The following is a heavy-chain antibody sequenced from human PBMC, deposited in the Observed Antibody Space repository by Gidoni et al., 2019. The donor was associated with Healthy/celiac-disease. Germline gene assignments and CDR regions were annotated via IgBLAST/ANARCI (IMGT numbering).Heavy chain of an antibody. J-gene: IGHJ4*02. CDR1: GYSFTSYW. D-gene: IGHD3-22*01. CDR2: IYTGDSDT. Sequence: EVQLVQSGAEVKMPGESLKISCKGSGYSFTSYWIGWVRQMPGKGVAWRGSIYTGDSDTRYSPSFQGQVTISADKSISTAYLQWSSLKASDTAMYYCARHLVAPDYYDSSGYYYFDYWGQGTLVTVSS. V-gene: IGHV5-51*01. CDR3: ARHLVAPDYYDSSGYYYFDY.